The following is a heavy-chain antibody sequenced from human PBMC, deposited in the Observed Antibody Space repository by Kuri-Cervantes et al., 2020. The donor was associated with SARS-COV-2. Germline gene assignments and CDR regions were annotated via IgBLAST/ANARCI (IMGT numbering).Heavy chain of an antibody. V-gene: IGHV3-23*05. Sequence: GESLKISCAASGFTFSNAWMSWVRQAPGKGLEWVSVINFNGRDTFYADSVKGRFTISRDNSKDTVYLQLHSLRAEDTAIYFCAKGLTPTPPTRYYDSWGPGTLVTVSS. J-gene: IGHJ5*01. CDR3: AKGLTPTPPTRYYDS. CDR2: INFNGRDT. CDR1: GFTFSNAW. D-gene: IGHD2-15*01.